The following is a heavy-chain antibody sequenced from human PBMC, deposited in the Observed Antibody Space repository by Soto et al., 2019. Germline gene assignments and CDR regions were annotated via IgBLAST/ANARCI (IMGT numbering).Heavy chain of an antibody. CDR1: GFTFSSYA. CDR2: ISYDGSNK. V-gene: IGHV3-30-3*01. CDR3: ARTPLLPYDAFDI. J-gene: IGHJ3*02. D-gene: IGHD2-15*01. Sequence: QVQLVESGGGVVQPGRSLRLSCAASGFTFSSYAMHWVRQAPGKGLEWVEVISYDGSNKYYADSVKGRFTISRDNSKNTLYLQMNSLRAEDTAVYYCARTPLLPYDAFDIWGQGTMVTVSS.